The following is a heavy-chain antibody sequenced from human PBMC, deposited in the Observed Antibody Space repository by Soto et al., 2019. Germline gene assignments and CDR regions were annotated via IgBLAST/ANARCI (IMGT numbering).Heavy chain of an antibody. CDR2: INGRGNYI. D-gene: IGHD1-26*01. CDR3: ARDDGIVGATSAFDY. Sequence: EVQLVESGGGLVKPGGSLRLSCAASGFTFSTYNMNWVRQAPGKGLEWVSSINGRGNYIYYEDSVKGRFTISRDNAKKSLYLQMNSLRAEDTAVYYCARDDGIVGATSAFDYWGQGTLVTVSS. CDR1: GFTFSTYN. J-gene: IGHJ4*02. V-gene: IGHV3-21*01.